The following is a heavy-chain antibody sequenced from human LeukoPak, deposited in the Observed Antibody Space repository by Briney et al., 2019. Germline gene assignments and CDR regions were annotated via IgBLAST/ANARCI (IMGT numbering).Heavy chain of an antibody. V-gene: IGHV3-23*01. CDR3: ANGYHYTSNLYVHFQH. CDR1: GFTFNIYA. CDR2: ISGSGGST. J-gene: IGHJ1*01. D-gene: IGHD6-13*01. Sequence: GGSLRLSCAASGFTFNIYAMSWVRQAPGKGLEWVSAISGSGGSTYYADSVKGRFTISRDNSKNTLYLQMNSLRAEDTAVYYCANGYHYTSNLYVHFQHWGQGTLVTVSS.